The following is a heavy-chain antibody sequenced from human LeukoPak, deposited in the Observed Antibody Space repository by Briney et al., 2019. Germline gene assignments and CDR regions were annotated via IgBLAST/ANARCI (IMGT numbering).Heavy chain of an antibody. Sequence: SETLSLTCTVSGGSISSSTYYWGWIRQPPGKGLEWIGGIYCSGSTYYNPSLKSRVTISVDTSKNQFSLRLSSVTAADTAVYYCARHFGPYSSSWYYFDYWGQGTLVTVSS. V-gene: IGHV4-39*01. J-gene: IGHJ4*02. CDR2: IYCSGST. D-gene: IGHD6-13*01. CDR1: GGSISSSTYY. CDR3: ARHFGPYSSSWYYFDY.